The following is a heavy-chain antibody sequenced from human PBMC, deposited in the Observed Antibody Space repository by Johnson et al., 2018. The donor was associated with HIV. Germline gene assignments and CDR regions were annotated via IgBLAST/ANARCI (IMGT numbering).Heavy chain of an antibody. J-gene: IGHJ3*01. CDR1: GFTFSSYG. V-gene: IGHV3-9*01. D-gene: IGHD3-16*02. Sequence: VQLVESGGGVVQPGGSLRLSCAASGFTFSSYGMHWVRQAPGKGLEWVSGISWNSGSIGYADSVKGRFTISRDNAKNSLYLQMNSLRAEDTALYYCARDVLSDLSLQGAFDVWGQGTVVTVST. CDR3: ARDVLSDLSLQGAFDV. CDR2: ISWNSGSI.